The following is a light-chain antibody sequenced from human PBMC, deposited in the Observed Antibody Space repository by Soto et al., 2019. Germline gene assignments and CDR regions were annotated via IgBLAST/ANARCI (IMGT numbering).Light chain of an antibody. CDR1: QSISSY. J-gene: IGKJ4*01. CDR2: DAS. CDR3: QQGSNWPRT. Sequence: EIVLTQSPATLSLSPGERATLSCRASQSISSYLAWYQHKPGQAPRLLIYDASNRATGIPARFSGSGSETDCALTISSLEPEDSAVYYCQQGSNWPRTFGGGPKVEIK. V-gene: IGKV3-11*01.